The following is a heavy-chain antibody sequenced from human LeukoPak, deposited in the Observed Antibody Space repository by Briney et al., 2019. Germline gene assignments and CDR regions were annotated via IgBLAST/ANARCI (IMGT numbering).Heavy chain of an antibody. Sequence: GGSLRLSCVVSGFTFSDYAMHWVRQAPGKGLEWVSLISGNSDSTYYADSVKGRFTISRDNSKNSLYLQMNSLRAEDTAVYYCARDATAPSFDYWGQGTLVIVSS. CDR1: GFTFSDYA. V-gene: IGHV3-43*02. CDR3: ARDATAPSFDY. CDR2: ISGNSDST. D-gene: IGHD2-2*01. J-gene: IGHJ4*02.